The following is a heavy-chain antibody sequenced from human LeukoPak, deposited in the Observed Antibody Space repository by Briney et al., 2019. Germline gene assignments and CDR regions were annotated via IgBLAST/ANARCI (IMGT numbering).Heavy chain of an antibody. CDR1: GYTFTSYY. CDR2: INPSGGST. Sequence: ASVKVSCKASGYTFTSYYMHWVRQAPGQGLEWMGTINPSGGSTSYAQKFQGRVTMTRDTSTSTVYMELSSLRSEDTAVYYCARAPAAMGRQDYWGQGTLVTVSS. J-gene: IGHJ4*02. V-gene: IGHV1-46*01. D-gene: IGHD2-2*01. CDR3: ARAPAAMGRQDY.